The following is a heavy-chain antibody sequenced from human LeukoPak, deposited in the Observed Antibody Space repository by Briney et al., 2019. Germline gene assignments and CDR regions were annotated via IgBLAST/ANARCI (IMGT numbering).Heavy chain of an antibody. J-gene: IGHJ4*02. CDR2: IYTSGST. CDR3: AGVGSGYDYFDY. V-gene: IGHV4-4*07. CDR1: GGSISDYY. D-gene: IGHD3-22*01. Sequence: PSETLSLTCTVSGGSISDYYWSWIRQPAGKGLEWLGRIYTSGSTKYNPSLESRVTMSVDTSKNQFSLKLSFVTAADTAVYYCAGVGSGYDYFDYWGQGTLVTVSS.